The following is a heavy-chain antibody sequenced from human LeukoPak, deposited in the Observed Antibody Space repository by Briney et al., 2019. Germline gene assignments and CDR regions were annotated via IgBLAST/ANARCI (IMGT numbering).Heavy chain of an antibody. D-gene: IGHD4-11*01. V-gene: IGHV4-39*01. Sequence: SETLSLTCTVSGGSITNNAYYWAWIRQPPGKGLEWIGSTYYSGSTHYNPSLKSRLTISVDTSKNQFSLKLSSVTAADTAVYYCARNETTGLQRTPYYHSYVDVWGKGTTVTASS. CDR3: ARNETTGLQRTPYYHSYVDV. J-gene: IGHJ6*03. CDR1: GGSITNNAYY. CDR2: TYYSGST.